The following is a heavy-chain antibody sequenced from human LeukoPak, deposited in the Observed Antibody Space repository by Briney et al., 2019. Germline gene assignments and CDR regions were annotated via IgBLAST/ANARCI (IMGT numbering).Heavy chain of an antibody. V-gene: IGHV3-21*01. CDR2: ISSSSSYI. CDR3: ARDRAGATTDY. J-gene: IGHJ4*02. Sequence: GGSLRLSCAASGFTFSSYSMNWVRQAPGKGLEWVSSISSSSSYIYYADSVKRRFTISRDNAKNSLYLQMNSLRAEDTAVYYCARDRAGATTDYWGQGTLVTASS. CDR1: GFTFSSYS. D-gene: IGHD1-26*01.